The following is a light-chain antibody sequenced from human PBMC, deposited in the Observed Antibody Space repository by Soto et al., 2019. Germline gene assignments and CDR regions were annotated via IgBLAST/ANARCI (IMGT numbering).Light chain of an antibody. V-gene: IGLV2-23*02. CDR2: EVS. CDR1: NRDVGSYNL. J-gene: IGLJ2*01. Sequence: QSVVTPPAPLSGSPGQSITIPRTGTNRDVGSYNLVSWYQQHPGKAPKLMIYEVSKRPSGVSNRFSGSKSGNTASLTISGLQAEDEADYYCCSYAGSSTFDVVFGGGTKVTVL. CDR3: CSYAGSSTFDVV.